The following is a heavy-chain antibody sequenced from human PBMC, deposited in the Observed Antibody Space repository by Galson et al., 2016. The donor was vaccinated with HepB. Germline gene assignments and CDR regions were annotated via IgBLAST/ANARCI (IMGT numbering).Heavy chain of an antibody. CDR2: IYYSGST. CDR1: GSSISRYY. J-gene: IGHJ6*02. D-gene: IGHD3-10*01. CDR3: ARSGRGVESLYYYYGMDV. V-gene: IGHV4-59*01. Sequence: ETLSLTCTVSGSSISRYYWSWIRQPPGKGLEWIGYIYYSGSTNYNPSLKSRVIISVDTSKNQFSLKLSSVTAADTAVYYCARSGRGVESLYYYYGMDVWGQGTTVTVSS.